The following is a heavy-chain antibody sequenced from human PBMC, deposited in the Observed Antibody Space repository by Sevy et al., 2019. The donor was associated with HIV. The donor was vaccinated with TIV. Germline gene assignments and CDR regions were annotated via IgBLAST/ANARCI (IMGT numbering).Heavy chain of an antibody. J-gene: IGHJ6*02. Sequence: SETLSLTCTVSGGSISSYYWSWIRQPPGKGLEWIGYIYYSGSTHYNPTLKSRVTISVDTSKNQFSLKLSSVTAADTAVYYCARLVSSSSWTWGDYYYYGMDVWGQGTTVSVSS. CDR1: GGSISSYY. V-gene: IGHV4-59*12. CDR2: IYYSGST. D-gene: IGHD6-13*01. CDR3: ARLVSSSSWTWGDYYYYGMDV.